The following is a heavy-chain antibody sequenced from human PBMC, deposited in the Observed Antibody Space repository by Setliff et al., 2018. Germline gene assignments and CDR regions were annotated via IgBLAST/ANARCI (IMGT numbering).Heavy chain of an antibody. D-gene: IGHD6-6*01. J-gene: IGHJ4*02. CDR3: ARWTARAVDY. Sequence: GGSLRLSCAASGFTLRSYWMSWVRQAPGKGLEWVANIKEDGSETYYGGSVKGRFTISRDNAKNSLYLQMNSLRVEDTAVYYCARWTARAVDYWGQGTLVTVSS. CDR1: GFTLRSYW. CDR2: IKEDGSET. V-gene: IGHV3-7*03.